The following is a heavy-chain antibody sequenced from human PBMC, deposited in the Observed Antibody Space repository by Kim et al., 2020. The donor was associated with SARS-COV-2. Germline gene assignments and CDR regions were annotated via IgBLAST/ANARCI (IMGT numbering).Heavy chain of an antibody. CDR3: AKGLLRGVNFYYYGMDV. CDR1: GFTFSTYG. CDR2: ISYDGSDK. D-gene: IGHD3-10*01. J-gene: IGHJ6*02. Sequence: GGSRRLSCAASGFTFSTYGMHWVRQAPGKGLDWVALISYDGSDKYYADSVKGRFTISRDNSENTLYLQMNSLTAEDTAVYSCAKGLLRGVNFYYYGMDVWGQGTAVTVSS. V-gene: IGHV3-30*18.